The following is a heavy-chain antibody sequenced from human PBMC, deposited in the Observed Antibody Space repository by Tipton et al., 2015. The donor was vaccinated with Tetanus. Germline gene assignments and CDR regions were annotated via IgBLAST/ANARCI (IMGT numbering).Heavy chain of an antibody. V-gene: IGHV4-59*01. Sequence: TLSLTCTVSSGSISTYYWSWIRQPPGKGLEWIGYINYSGSTNYNPSLRSRVTISVDTSKKHFSLKLGSVTSADTAVYYCARAHYDIVWGSYRPSSAGYFFDYWGQGTLVIVSS. CDR3: ARAHYDIVWGSYRPSSAGYFFDY. J-gene: IGHJ4*02. CDR2: INYSGST. D-gene: IGHD3-16*02. CDR1: SGSISTYY.